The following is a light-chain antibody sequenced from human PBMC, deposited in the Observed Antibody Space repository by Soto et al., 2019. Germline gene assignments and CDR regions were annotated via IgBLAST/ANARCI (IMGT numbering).Light chain of an antibody. CDR3: QQYDNLLSIT. Sequence: IRMTQSPSSFSASTGDRVTITCRASQGISSYLAWYQQKPGKAPKLLIYDASNLETGVPSRFSGSGSGTDFTFTISSLQPEDIATYYCQQYDNLLSITFGQGTRLEIK. V-gene: IGKV1-33*01. J-gene: IGKJ5*01. CDR2: DAS. CDR1: QGISSY.